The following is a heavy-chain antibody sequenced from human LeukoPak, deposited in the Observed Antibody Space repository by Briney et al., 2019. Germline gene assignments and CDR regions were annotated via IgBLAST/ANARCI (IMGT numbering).Heavy chain of an antibody. CDR3: ASHRWGAFDI. CDR1: GFTFSSYS. V-gene: IGHV3-21*01. CDR2: VSSSSSYI. Sequence: GGSLRLSCAASGFTFSSYSMNYVRQAPGRGLEWVSSVSSSSSYISYADSVKGRFTISRDNAKNSLYLQMNSLRAEDTAVYYCASHRWGAFDIWGQGTMVTVSS. J-gene: IGHJ3*02. D-gene: IGHD7-27*01.